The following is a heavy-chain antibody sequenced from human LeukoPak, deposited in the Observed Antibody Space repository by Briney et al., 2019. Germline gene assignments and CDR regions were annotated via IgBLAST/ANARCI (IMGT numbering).Heavy chain of an antibody. CDR2: IYYSGST. J-gene: IGHJ4*02. CDR3: ARDRGGGYLDY. V-gene: IGHV4-39*07. D-gene: IGHD3-10*01. Sequence: PSETLSLTCTVSGGSISSSSYYWGWLRQPPGKGLEWIGSIYYSGSTYYNPSLKSRVTISVDTSKNQFSLKLSSVTAADTAVYYCARDRGGGYLDYWGQGTLVTVSS. CDR1: GGSISSSSYY.